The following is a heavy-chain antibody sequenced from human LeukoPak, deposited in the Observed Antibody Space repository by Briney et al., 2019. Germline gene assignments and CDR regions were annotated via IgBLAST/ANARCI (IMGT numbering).Heavy chain of an antibody. V-gene: IGHV3-30*18. D-gene: IGHD1-26*01. CDR2: ISYDGSNK. CDR1: GFTFSSYG. Sequence: GGSLRLSCAASGFTFSSYGMHWVRQAPGKGLEWVAVISYDGSNKYYADSVKGRFTISRDNSKNTLYLQMNSLRAEDTAVYYCAKDASYSGSYYGYNWFDPWGQGTLVTVSS. J-gene: IGHJ5*02. CDR3: AKDASYSGSYYGYNWFDP.